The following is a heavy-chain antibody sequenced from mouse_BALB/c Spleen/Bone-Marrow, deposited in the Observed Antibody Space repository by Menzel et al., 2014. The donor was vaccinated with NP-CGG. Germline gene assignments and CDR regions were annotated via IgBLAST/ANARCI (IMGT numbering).Heavy chain of an antibody. CDR2: ISSGGSYT. D-gene: IGHD2-4*01. J-gene: IGHJ3*01. V-gene: IGHV5-6-4*01. CDR1: GFTFSSYT. CDR3: TRSYYDYVWFAY. Sequence: EVQRVESGGGLVKPGGFLKLSCAASGFTFSSYTMSWVRQTPEKRLEWVATISSGGSYTYYPDSVKGRFTISRDNAKNTLYLQMSSLKSEDTAMYYCTRSYYDYVWFAYWGQGTLFTVSA.